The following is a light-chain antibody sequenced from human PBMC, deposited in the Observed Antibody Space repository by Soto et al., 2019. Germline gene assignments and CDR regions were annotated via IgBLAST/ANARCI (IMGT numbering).Light chain of an antibody. CDR3: SSYTSNNTPV. J-gene: IGLJ3*02. CDR1: SSDVGGYNY. Sequence: QSVLTQPASVSGSPGQSITISCTGTSSDVGGYNYVSWYQQHPGKAPKLMIYDVSNRPSGVSNRFSGSKSGNTASLTISGLQAEDEADYYCSSYTSNNTPVFGGGTQLTVL. V-gene: IGLV2-14*01. CDR2: DVS.